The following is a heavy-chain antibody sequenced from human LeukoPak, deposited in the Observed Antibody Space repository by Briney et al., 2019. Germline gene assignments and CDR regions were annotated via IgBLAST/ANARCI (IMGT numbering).Heavy chain of an antibody. V-gene: IGHV4-38-2*02. Sequence: KPSETLSLTCAVSGYSISSGYYWGWIRPPPGKGLEWIGSIYHSGSTYYNPSLKSRVTISVDTSKNQFSLKLSSVTAADTAVYYCAREIGYCSSTSCLFDYWGQGTLVTVSS. CDR2: IYHSGST. J-gene: IGHJ4*02. CDR3: AREIGYCSSTSCLFDY. D-gene: IGHD2-2*01. CDR1: GYSISSGYY.